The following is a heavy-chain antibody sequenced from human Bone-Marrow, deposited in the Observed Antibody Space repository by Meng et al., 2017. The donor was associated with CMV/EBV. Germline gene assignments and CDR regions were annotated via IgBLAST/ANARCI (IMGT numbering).Heavy chain of an antibody. J-gene: IGHJ4*02. CDR3: ARGPATGDFDY. D-gene: IGHD7-27*01. V-gene: IGHV1-2*02. Sequence: ASVKVSCKASGYSFTVYYMHWFRQAPGQSLEWMGWINPDSGATKYAQKFQGSVTMARDTSISTAYMELSRLTAVDPAVYYCARGPATGDFDYWGQGTLVTVSS. CDR2: INPDSGAT. CDR1: GYSFTVYY.